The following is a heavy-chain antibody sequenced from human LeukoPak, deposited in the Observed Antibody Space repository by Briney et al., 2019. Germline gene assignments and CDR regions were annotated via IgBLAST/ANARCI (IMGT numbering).Heavy chain of an antibody. CDR1: GYTFTSYG. D-gene: IGHD3-10*01. CDR2: INAGNGNT. CDR3: ARVGFGPLGD. J-gene: IGHJ4*02. V-gene: IGHV1-3*01. Sequence: ASVKVSCKASGYTFTSYGISWVRQAPGQRLEWMGWINAGNGNTRYSQKFQGRVTITRDTSASTAYMELSSLRSEDTAVYYCARVGFGPLGDWGQGTLVTVSS.